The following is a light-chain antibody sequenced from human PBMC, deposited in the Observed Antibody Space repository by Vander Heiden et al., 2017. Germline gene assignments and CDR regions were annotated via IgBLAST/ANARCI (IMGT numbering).Light chain of an antibody. CDR2: DAS. CDR1: ENVDVY. Sequence: ETVLTQSPATLSLSPGERATLSCRASENVDVYLAWYQQKPGQAPRLLIYDASNRAAGIPTRFSGSGYGTDFTLTISSRQPEDFAVYYCQQRRNWPPLTFGGGTKVEIK. J-gene: IGKJ4*01. V-gene: IGKV3-11*01. CDR3: QQRRNWPPLT.